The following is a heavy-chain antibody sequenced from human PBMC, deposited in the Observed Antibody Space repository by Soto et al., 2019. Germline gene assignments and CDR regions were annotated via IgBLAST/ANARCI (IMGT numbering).Heavy chain of an antibody. CDR1: GGSISSGGYY. Sequence: QVQLQESGPGLVKPSQTQSLTCTVSGGSISSGGYYWSWIRQHPGKGLEWIGYIYYSGSTYYKPSLTSRVTISVDTSKNQCSLKLRSVTAADTAVYYCATSPVCSGGSCYSGFDYWGQGTLVTVSS. D-gene: IGHD2-15*01. CDR2: IYYSGST. V-gene: IGHV4-31*03. J-gene: IGHJ4*02. CDR3: ATSPVCSGGSCYSGFDY.